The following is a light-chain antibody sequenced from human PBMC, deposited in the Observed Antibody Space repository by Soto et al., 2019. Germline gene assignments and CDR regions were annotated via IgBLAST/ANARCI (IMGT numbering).Light chain of an antibody. CDR1: QTISSR. V-gene: IGKV1-39*01. Sequence: DIQMTQSPSSLSSSVLDSFTISCRASQTISSRLSWYQQEPGKAPRLLIYAASRLQSGVPSRFTGSGSGTDFTLTISGLQPEDFATYYCQQSHSRVTFGQGTKVDI. CDR2: AAS. CDR3: QQSHSRVT. J-gene: IGKJ1*01.